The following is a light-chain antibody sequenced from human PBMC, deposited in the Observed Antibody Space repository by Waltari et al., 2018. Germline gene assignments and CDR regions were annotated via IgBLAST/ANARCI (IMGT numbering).Light chain of an antibody. CDR1: SSDVGGYNY. Sequence: QSALTQPPSASGSPGQSVTISCTGTSSDVGGYNYVSCYQQHPGKAPKLMIYEVSQRPYGVPDRFSGSKTGNTASLTVSGLQAEDEADYYCSSYAGSNNYVVFGGGTKLTVL. V-gene: IGLV2-8*01. J-gene: IGLJ2*01. CDR3: SSYAGSNNYVV. CDR2: EVS.